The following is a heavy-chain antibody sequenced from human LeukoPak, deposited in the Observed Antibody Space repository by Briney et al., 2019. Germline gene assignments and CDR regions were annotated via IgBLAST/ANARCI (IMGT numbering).Heavy chain of an antibody. Sequence: ASVKVSCKSSGYTFTNYYMNWVRQAPGQGLEWMGIINPSGGSTSYAQKFQGRVTVTRDTSTSTVYMELSSLRSEDTAMYYCAREGEIGYDLSDYWGQGTLVTVSS. J-gene: IGHJ4*02. D-gene: IGHD5-12*01. V-gene: IGHV1-46*01. CDR1: GYTFTNYY. CDR2: INPSGGST. CDR3: AREGEIGYDLSDY.